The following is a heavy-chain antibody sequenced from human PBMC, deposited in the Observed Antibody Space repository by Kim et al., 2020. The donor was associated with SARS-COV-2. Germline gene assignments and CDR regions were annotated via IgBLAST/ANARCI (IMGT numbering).Heavy chain of an antibody. CDR1: GGTFSSYA. V-gene: IGHV1-69*13. Sequence: SVKVSCKASGGTFSSYAISWVRQAPGQGLEWMGGIIPIFGTANYAQKFQGRVTITADESTSTAYMELSSLRSEDTAVYYCASHVDTAMVSYYYYGMDIWGQGTTVTVSS. D-gene: IGHD5-18*01. J-gene: IGHJ6*02. CDR3: ASHVDTAMVSYYYYGMDI. CDR2: IIPIFGTA.